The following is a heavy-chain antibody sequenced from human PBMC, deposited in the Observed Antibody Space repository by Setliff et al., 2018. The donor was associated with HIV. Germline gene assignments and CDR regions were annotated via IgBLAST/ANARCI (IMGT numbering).Heavy chain of an antibody. CDR2: TNANSGSP. D-gene: IGHD4-17*01. CDR1: GYNFENYA. J-gene: IGHJ5*02. Sequence: ASVKVSCKTSGYNFENYAINWVRQAPGQGLEWMGWTNANSGSPTYAQAFTGRFFFSVDTAVATAYLQINNLKTEDTAVYFCARGLYGDYGGDLNWLDPWDHGTRVTVSS. V-gene: IGHV7-4-1*02. CDR3: ARGLYGDYGGDLNWLDP.